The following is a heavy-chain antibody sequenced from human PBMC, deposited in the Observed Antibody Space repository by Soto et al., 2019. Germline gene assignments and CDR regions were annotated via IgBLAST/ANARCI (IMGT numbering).Heavy chain of an antibody. J-gene: IGHJ3*02. CDR2: IYNSGNT. Sequence: QVQLQESGPGLVKPSETLSLTCYVSDGSISSHYWSWIRQPPGKGLEWIGYIYNSGNTYYNPSLESRVTISVETSKNQISLKLRSVTAADTAVYYCSRPNQGDYAFDIWGQGTMVTVSS. V-gene: IGHV4-59*11. D-gene: IGHD2-21*02. CDR1: DGSISSHY. CDR3: SRPNQGDYAFDI.